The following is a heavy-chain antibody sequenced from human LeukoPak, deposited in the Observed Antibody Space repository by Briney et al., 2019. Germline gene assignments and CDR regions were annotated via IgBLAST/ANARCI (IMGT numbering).Heavy chain of an antibody. V-gene: IGHV1-46*01. Sequence: ASVKVSCKASGYTFTSYYMHWVRQAPGQGLEWMGIINPSGGSTSYAQKFQGRVTMTRDMSTSTVYMELSSLRSEDTAVYYCARGLDCSSTSCYVGALWFGHWRAFDIWGQGTMVTVSS. J-gene: IGHJ3*02. D-gene: IGHD2-2*01. CDR2: INPSGGST. CDR3: ARGLDCSSTSCYVGALWFGHWRAFDI. CDR1: GYTFTSYY.